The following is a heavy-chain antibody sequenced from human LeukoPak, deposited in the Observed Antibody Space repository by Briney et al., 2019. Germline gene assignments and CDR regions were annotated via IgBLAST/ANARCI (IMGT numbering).Heavy chain of an antibody. CDR3: ARDRGFGEFPNRFDP. V-gene: IGHV3-48*01. CDR2: ISGSSSVI. J-gene: IGHJ5*02. CDR1: GFTFSSYS. Sequence: PGGSLRLSCAASGFTFSSYSMNWVRQAPGKGLAWVSYISGSSSVIYYADSVKGRFTISRDNAKNSLYLQMNSLRVEDTAVYYCARDRGFGEFPNRFDPWGQGTLVTVSS. D-gene: IGHD3-10*01.